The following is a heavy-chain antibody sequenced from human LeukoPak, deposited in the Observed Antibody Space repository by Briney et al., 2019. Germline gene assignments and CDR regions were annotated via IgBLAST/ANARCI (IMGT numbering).Heavy chain of an antibody. J-gene: IGHJ4*02. Sequence: GSGPTLVNATQTLTLTCTFSGFSLSTDGMCVSWIRQPPGEALEWIARTDWDDDKYYSTSLQTRLTNSKDTSKNQGVLTMTNMDPVDTATYYCARIRGVTEVFDYWGQGTLVTVSS. D-gene: IGHD2-21*02. CDR2: TDWDDDK. V-gene: IGHV2-70*10. CDR1: GFSLSTDGMC. CDR3: ARIRGVTEVFDY.